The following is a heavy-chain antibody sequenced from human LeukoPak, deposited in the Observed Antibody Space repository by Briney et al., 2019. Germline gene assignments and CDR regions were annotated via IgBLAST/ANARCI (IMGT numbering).Heavy chain of an antibody. CDR3: AKVPAGNKVEY. V-gene: IGHV1-69*02. CDR2: IIPIPGIA. Sequence: SVKVSCKASGGTFSSYTISWVRQAPGQGLEWMGRIIPIPGIANYAQKFQGRVTITADKSTSTAYMELSSLRSEDTAVYYCAKVPAGNKVEYWGQGTLVTVSS. D-gene: IGHD6-19*01. J-gene: IGHJ4*02. CDR1: GGTFSSYT.